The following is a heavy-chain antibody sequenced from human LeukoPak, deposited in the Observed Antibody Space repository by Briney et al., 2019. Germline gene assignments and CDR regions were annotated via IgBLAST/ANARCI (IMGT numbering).Heavy chain of an antibody. D-gene: IGHD3-10*01. Sequence: ASVKVSCKASGFTFTGYYIHWVRQAPGQGLEWMGWINPNSGGANYAQKFQGWVTMTRDTSVSTAYMELGRLKSDDTATYYCARAPTGSANWFDPWGQGTQVTVSS. CDR2: INPNSGGA. J-gene: IGHJ5*02. CDR1: GFTFTGYY. CDR3: ARAPTGSANWFDP. V-gene: IGHV1-2*04.